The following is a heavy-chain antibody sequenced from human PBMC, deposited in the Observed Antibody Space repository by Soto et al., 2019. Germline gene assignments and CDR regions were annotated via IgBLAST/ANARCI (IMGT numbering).Heavy chain of an antibody. Sequence: PSETLSLTCTVSGGSISCHSWIWIRQPAGRGLEWIGHIYPSGSTSYNPSLRGRVTMSLGTSKNQIFLNLTSVTAADTAVFYCVRGRSFSVYDFWGPGTLVTVSS. CDR2: IYPSGST. CDR3: VRGRSFSVYDF. D-gene: IGHD5-12*01. V-gene: IGHV4-4*07. J-gene: IGHJ4*02. CDR1: GGSISCHS.